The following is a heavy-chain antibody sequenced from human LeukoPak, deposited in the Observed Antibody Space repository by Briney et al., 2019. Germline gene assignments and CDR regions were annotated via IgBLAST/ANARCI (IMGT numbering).Heavy chain of an antibody. D-gene: IGHD1-26*01. V-gene: IGHV3-30*04. CDR3: ARDLDSGSYTGAFDI. J-gene: IGHJ3*02. CDR1: GFTFSSYA. Sequence: GGSLRLSCAASGFTFSSYAMHWVRQAPGKGLEWVAVISYDGSNKYYADPVKGRFTISRDNSKNTLYLQMNSLRAEDTAVYYCARDLDSGSYTGAFDIWGQGTMVTVSS. CDR2: ISYDGSNK.